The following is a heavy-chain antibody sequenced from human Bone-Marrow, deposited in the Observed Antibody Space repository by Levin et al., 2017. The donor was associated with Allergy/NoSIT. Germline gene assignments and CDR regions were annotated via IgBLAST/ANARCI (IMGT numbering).Heavy chain of an antibody. J-gene: IGHJ4*02. Sequence: SETLSLTCTVSGGSISSAGYHWTWIRQSPGMGLEWIGYISYRGTTYYNPSLKSRLTMSLDTSEQRFSLDLNSVTAADSAIYYCARLDGYYFACWGQGTLVTVSS. CDR3: ARLDGYYFAC. D-gene: IGHD3-9*01. V-gene: IGHV4-31*03. CDR1: GGSISSAGYH. CDR2: ISYRGTT.